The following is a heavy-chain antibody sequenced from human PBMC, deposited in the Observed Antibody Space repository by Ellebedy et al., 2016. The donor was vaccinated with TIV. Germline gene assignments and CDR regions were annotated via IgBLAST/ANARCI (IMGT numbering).Heavy chain of an antibody. Sequence: MPSETLSLTCTVSGCSISSYYWSCIRPPPGTGLEWNGYIYYSGRTNYTPSLKGRVTISVDTSKNQFSLKLSSVTAADTAVYYCASSLTMLRGGMDVWGQGTTVTVSS. J-gene: IGHJ6*02. CDR1: GCSISSYY. V-gene: IGHV4-59*01. CDR2: IYYSGRT. CDR3: ASSLTMLRGGMDV. D-gene: IGHD3-10*01.